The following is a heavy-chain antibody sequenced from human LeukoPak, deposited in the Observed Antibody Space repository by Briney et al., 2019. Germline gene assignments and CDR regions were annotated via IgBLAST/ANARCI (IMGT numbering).Heavy chain of an antibody. Sequence: ASVKVSCKASGYTFTSYYMHWVRQAPGQGLEWMGIINPSGGSTSYAQKFQGRVTMTRDTSTSTVYMELSSLRSEDTAVYYCARVHYDILTGYYMSYYYYGMDVWGQGTTVTVSS. J-gene: IGHJ6*02. V-gene: IGHV1-46*01. CDR3: ARVHYDILTGYYMSYYYYGMDV. CDR2: INPSGGST. D-gene: IGHD3-9*01. CDR1: GYTFTSYY.